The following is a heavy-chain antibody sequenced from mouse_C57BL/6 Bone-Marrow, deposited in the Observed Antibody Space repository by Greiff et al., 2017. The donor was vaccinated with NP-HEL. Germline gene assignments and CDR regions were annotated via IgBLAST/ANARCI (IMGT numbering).Heavy chain of an antibody. V-gene: IGHV1-61*01. CDR2: IYPSDSET. CDR1: GYTFTSYW. J-gene: IGHJ2*01. CDR3: ARAAQATNYFDY. D-gene: IGHD3-2*02. Sequence: QVQLQQPGAELVRPGSSVKLSCKASGYTFTSYWMDWVKQRPGQGLEWIGTIYPSDSETHYNQKFKDKATLTVDKSSSTAYRQRSSLTSEDSAVYYCARAAQATNYFDYWGQGTTLTVSS.